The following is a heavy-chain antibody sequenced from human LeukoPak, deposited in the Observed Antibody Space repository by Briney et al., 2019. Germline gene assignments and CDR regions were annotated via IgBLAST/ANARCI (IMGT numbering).Heavy chain of an antibody. CDR2: ISGSGGST. D-gene: IGHD3-9*01. J-gene: IGHJ4*02. V-gene: IGHV3-23*01. CDR1: GFTFSSYA. CDR3: AKGRYFDWSYCYFDY. Sequence: GGSLRLSCAASGFTFSSYAMSWVRQAPGKGLEWVSAISGSGGSTYNADSVKGRFTISRDNSKNTLHLQMNSLRAEDTAVYYCAKGRYFDWSYCYFDYWGQGTLVTVSS.